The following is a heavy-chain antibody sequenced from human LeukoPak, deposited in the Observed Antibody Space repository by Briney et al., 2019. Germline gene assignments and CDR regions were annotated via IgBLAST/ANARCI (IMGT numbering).Heavy chain of an antibody. J-gene: IGHJ4*02. CDR3: ARTYYYDSSGYYGGGFDY. CDR2: IIPIFGTA. V-gene: IGHV1-69*13. Sequence: SVKVSCKASGGTFSSYAISWVRQAPGQGLEWIGGIIPIFGTANYAQKFQGRVTITADESTSTAYMELSSLRSEDTAVYYCARTYYYDSSGYYGGGFDYWGQGTLVTVSS. CDR1: GGTFSSYA. D-gene: IGHD3-22*01.